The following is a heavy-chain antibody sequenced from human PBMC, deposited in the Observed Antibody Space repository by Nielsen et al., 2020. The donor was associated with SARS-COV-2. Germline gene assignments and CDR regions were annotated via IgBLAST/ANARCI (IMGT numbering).Heavy chain of an antibody. CDR3: AKEGKNYDSSGYPTQYFDY. CDR2: ISGSGGST. D-gene: IGHD3-22*01. V-gene: IGHV3-23*01. J-gene: IGHJ4*02. CDR1: GFTFSSTW. Sequence: GGSLRLSCSASGFTFSSTWMDWVRQAPGQGLVWVSAISGSGGSTYYADSVKGRFTISRDNSKNTLYLQMNSLRAEDTAVYYCAKEGKNYDSSGYPTQYFDYWGQGTLVTVSS.